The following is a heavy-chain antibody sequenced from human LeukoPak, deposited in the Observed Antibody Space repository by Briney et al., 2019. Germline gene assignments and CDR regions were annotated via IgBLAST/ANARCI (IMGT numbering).Heavy chain of an antibody. D-gene: IGHD3-10*01. CDR2: IYYSGST. V-gene: IGHV4-30-4*01. Sequence: PSQTLSLTCTVSGGSISSGDYYWSWIRQPPGKGLEWIGYIYYSGSTYYNPSLKSRVTISVDTSKNQFSLKLISVTAADTAVYYCARAHYYGSGSYSFDYWGQGTLVTVSS. CDR3: ARAHYYGSGSYSFDY. CDR1: GGSISSGDYY. J-gene: IGHJ4*02.